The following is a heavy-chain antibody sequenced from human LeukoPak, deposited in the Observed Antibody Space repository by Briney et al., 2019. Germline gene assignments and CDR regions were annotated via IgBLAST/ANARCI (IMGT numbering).Heavy chain of an antibody. CDR2: ISYDGSNK. CDR1: GFTFSSYG. D-gene: IGHD6-19*01. J-gene: IGHJ4*02. V-gene: IGHV3-30*03. Sequence: GGSLRLSCAASGFTFSSYGMHWVRQAPGKGLEWVAVISYDGSNKYYADSVKGRFTISRDNSKNTLYLQMNSLRAEDTAVYYCARHRGYSSAWYDYWGQGTLVTVSS. CDR3: ARHRGYSSAWYDY.